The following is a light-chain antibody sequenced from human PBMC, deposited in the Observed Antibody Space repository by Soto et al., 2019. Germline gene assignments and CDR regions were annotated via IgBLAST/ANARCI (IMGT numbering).Light chain of an antibody. CDR1: MSDVGAYNL. CDR3: SAYTASSTLV. CDR2: EVR. V-gene: IGLV2-14*01. J-gene: IGLJ3*02. Sequence: QSALTQPASVSGSAGQSITISCSGTMSDVGAYNLVSWYQQHPGTAPKLIIYEVRNRPSGISYRFSGSRSANTASLTISGLQSEDEGAYYCSAYTASSTLVFGGGTKLTVL.